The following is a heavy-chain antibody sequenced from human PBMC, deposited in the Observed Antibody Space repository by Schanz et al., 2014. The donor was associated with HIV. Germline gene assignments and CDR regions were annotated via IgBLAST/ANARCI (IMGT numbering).Heavy chain of an antibody. CDR1: GFTFSSHW. Sequence: EVHLVESGGGLVQPGGSLRLSCAASGFTFSSHWMHWVRQAPGKGLVWVSRINSNEGTTDYADSVKGRFTISRDNSKNTVNLRMSGLRAEDTAVYYCANQRYSGTYRPFDYWGRGTLVTVSS. CDR2: INSNEGTT. CDR3: ANQRYSGTYRPFDY. D-gene: IGHD1-26*01. J-gene: IGHJ4*02. V-gene: IGHV3-74*02.